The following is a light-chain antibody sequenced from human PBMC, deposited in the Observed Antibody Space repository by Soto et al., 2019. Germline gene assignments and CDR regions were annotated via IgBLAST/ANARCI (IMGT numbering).Light chain of an antibody. V-gene: IGKV1-5*01. CDR2: DAY. Sequence: DIQMTQSPSILSASVGDRVTITCRASQSIRSWLAWYQQKPGEAPKLLIYDAYSLESGVPSRFSGRRSGTEFTLTIASVQPEDFATYYCQQYSSYSPLTFGGGTKVDIK. CDR1: QSIRSW. CDR3: QQYSSYSPLT. J-gene: IGKJ4*01.